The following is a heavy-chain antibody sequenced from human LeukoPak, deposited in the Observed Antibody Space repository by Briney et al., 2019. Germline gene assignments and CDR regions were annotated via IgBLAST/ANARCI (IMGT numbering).Heavy chain of an antibody. D-gene: IGHD3-22*01. Sequence: ASVKVSCKASGYNFISSGVTWVRQAPGQGLEWMGWISPYNGNTNFAQKLQGRVTMTTDTPTSTAYMELRSLRSDDTAVYYCARGYDSSGYDDYWGQGTLVTVSS. CDR1: GYNFISSG. CDR3: ARGYDSSGYDDY. V-gene: IGHV1-18*04. J-gene: IGHJ4*02. CDR2: ISPYNGNT.